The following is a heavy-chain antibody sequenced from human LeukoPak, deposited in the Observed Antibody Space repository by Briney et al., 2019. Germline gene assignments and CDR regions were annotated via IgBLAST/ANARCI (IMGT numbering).Heavy chain of an antibody. D-gene: IGHD3-22*01. V-gene: IGHV3-30*18. CDR1: GFTFSSYG. J-gene: IGHJ4*02. CDR3: AKGGHYYDSSGYFD. CDR2: ISYDGSNK. Sequence: PGGSLRLSCAASGFTFSSYGMHWVRQAPGKGLEWVAVISYDGSNKYYADSVKGRFTISRDNSKNTLYLQMNSLRAEDTAVYYCAKGGHYYDSSGYFDWGQGTLVTVSS.